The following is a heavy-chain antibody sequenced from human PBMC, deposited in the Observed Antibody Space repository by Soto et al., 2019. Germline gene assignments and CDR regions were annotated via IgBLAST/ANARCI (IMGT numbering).Heavy chain of an antibody. D-gene: IGHD2-2*01. CDR2: IYYSGST. V-gene: IGHV4-31*03. J-gene: IGHJ5*02. CDR3: ARDTLGYCSSTSCLGGWFDP. Sequence: PSETLSLTCTVSGGSISSGGYYWSWIRQHPGKGLEWIGYIYYSGSTYYNPSLKSRVTISVDTSKNQFSLKLSSVTAADTAVYYCARDTLGYCSSTSCLGGWFDPWGQGTLVTVS. CDR1: GGSISSGGYY.